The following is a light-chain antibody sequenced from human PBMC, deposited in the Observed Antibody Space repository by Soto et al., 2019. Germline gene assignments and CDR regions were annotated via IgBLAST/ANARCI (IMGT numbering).Light chain of an antibody. J-gene: IGKJ1*01. CDR3: QQYNSYPWT. Sequence: DIQMTQSPPTLSASVGDRVTITCRASQSISSWLAWYQQKPGKAPKLLIFKASSLESGVPSRFSGSGSGTEFTLTISGLQPDDFSIYYCQQYNSYPWTFAQGTKVEIK. V-gene: IGKV1-5*03. CDR2: KAS. CDR1: QSISSW.